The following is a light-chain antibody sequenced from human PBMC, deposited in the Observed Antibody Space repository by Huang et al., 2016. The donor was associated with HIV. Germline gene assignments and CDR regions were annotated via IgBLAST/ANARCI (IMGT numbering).Light chain of an antibody. Sequence: VLMSQSPATLAASPGERVTLSCGASQSGNTNLAWYQQKPGQPPSPLIYPACTRATGVPARFAGSGSGTEFTLTIDSLQSDDFAVYYCQQYNKWPPEYTFGQGTRLEIK. CDR1: QSGNTN. J-gene: IGKJ2*01. V-gene: IGKV3-15*01. CDR3: QQYNKWPPEYT. CDR2: PAC.